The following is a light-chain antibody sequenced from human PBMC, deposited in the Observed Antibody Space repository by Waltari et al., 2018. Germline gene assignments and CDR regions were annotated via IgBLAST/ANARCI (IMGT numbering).Light chain of an antibody. CDR3: SSYTSSSTLV. CDR1: SGDVGGYNY. J-gene: IGLJ2*01. V-gene: IGLV2-14*01. Sequence: QSALTQPASVSGSPGQSITIPCTGTSGDVGGYNYVSWYQQHPGKAPKLMIYEVSNRHSGVSNRFSGSKSVNTASLTISGLQAEDEADYYCSSYTSSSTLVFGGGTKLTVL. CDR2: EVS.